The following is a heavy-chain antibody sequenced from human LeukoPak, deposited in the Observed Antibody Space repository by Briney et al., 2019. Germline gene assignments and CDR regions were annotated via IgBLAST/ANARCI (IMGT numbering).Heavy chain of an antibody. CDR3: AKITETTWGVFDY. Sequence: PGRSLRLSCAASGFTFSSYAMHWVRQAPGKGLEWVAVISYDGSNKYYADSVKGRFTISRDNSKNTLYLQMNSLRAEDTAVYYCAKITETTWGVFDYWGQGTLVTVSS. D-gene: IGHD1-20*01. J-gene: IGHJ4*02. CDR2: ISYDGSNK. V-gene: IGHV3-30-3*02. CDR1: GFTFSSYA.